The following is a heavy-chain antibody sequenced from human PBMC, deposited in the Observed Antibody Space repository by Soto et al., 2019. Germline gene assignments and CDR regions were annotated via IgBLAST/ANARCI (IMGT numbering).Heavy chain of an antibody. CDR2: IIPIFGTA. V-gene: IGHV1-69*13. J-gene: IGHJ5*02. CDR1: GGTFSTYT. Sequence: SVKVSCKSSGGTFSTYTLAWGRQAPGQGLEWVGGIIPIFGTANYPQKFKGRVTITADESTSTAYMELSSLRSEDTAVYYCARSQDSSGYWNSCFDPWGQGTLVTVSS. CDR3: ARSQDSSGYWNSCFDP. D-gene: IGHD3-22*01.